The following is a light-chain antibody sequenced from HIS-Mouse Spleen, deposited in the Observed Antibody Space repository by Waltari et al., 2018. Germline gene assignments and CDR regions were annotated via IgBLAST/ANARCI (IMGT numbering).Light chain of an antibody. J-gene: IGKJ2*01. Sequence: DIQMTQSPSTLSAALGDRLTITCRASQSISSWLAWYQQKPGKAPKLLIYKASSLESGVPSRFSGSGSGTEFTLTISSLQPDDFATYYCQQYNSYPYTFAQGTKLEIK. CDR2: KAS. CDR1: QSISSW. CDR3: QQYNSYPYT. V-gene: IGKV1-5*03.